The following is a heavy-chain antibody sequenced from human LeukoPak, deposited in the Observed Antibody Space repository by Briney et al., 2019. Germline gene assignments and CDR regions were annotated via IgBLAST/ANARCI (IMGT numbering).Heavy chain of an antibody. Sequence: SETLSLTCSVSGASIRRCNFYWGWIRQPPGKGLEWIGNVYYNGNTYYNSSLRSRVTISVDTSNNQVSLNLRSVTAADTGIYYCARAVQLWFPDGAFDIWGQGTMVTVSS. J-gene: IGHJ3*02. D-gene: IGHD1-1*01. CDR1: GASIRRCNFY. V-gene: IGHV4-39*01. CDR3: ARAVQLWFPDGAFDI. CDR2: VYYNGNT.